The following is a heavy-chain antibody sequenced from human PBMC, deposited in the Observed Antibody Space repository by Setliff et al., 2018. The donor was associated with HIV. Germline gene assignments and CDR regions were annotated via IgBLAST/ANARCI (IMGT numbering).Heavy chain of an antibody. V-gene: IGHV4-31*02. J-gene: IGHJ4*02. CDR3: ARDQKGYSYGYFDS. CDR1: GGSISSGGYF. CDR2: IYHTGAT. Sequence: SETLSLTCTVSGGSISSGGYFLSWIRQPPGKGLEWIGYIYHTGATYYKSSLESRLTISVDTSKNQFSLKLSSVTAADTAVYYCARDQKGYSYGYFDSWGQGTLVTVSS. D-gene: IGHD5-18*01.